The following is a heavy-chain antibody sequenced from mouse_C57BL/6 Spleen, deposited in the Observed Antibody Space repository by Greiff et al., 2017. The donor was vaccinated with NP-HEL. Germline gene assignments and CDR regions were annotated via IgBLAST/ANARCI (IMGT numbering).Heavy chain of an antibody. CDR1: GYTFTDYE. CDR3: TRKLGAWFAY. D-gene: IGHD4-1*01. CDR2: IDPETGGT. V-gene: IGHV1-15*01. Sequence: QVQLQQSGAELVRPGASVTLSCKASGYTFTDYEMHWVKQTPVHGLEWIGAIDPETGGTAYNQKFKGKAILTAEKSSSTAYMELRSLTSEDSAVYYCTRKLGAWFAYWGQGTLVTVSA. J-gene: IGHJ3*01.